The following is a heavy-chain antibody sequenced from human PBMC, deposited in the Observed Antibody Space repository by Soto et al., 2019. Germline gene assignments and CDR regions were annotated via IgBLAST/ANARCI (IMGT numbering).Heavy chain of an antibody. CDR3: ARDLRRMVAATPQRYYYMDV. CDR1: GGTFSSYT. V-gene: IGHV1-69*04. Sequence: SVKVSCKASGGTFSSYTISWVRQAPGQGLEWMGRIIPILGIANYAQKFQGRVTITADKSTSTAYMELSSLRSEDTAVYYCARDLRRMVAATPQRYYYMDVWGKGTTVTVSS. J-gene: IGHJ6*03. D-gene: IGHD2-15*01. CDR2: IIPILGIA.